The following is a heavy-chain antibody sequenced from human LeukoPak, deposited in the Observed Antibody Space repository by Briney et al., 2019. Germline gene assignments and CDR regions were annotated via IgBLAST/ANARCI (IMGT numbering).Heavy chain of an antibody. CDR3: AKVGVEYYYYYGMDV. J-gene: IGHJ6*02. D-gene: IGHD3-16*01. V-gene: IGHV3-74*01. CDR1: GFTFSSYW. Sequence: GGSLRLSCAASGFTFSSYWMHWVRQVPGKGLVWVSRINSDGTSTRYADFVKGRFTISRDNAKNSLYLQMNSLRAEDTAVYYCAKVGVEYYYYYGMDVWGQGTTVTVSS. CDR2: INSDGTST.